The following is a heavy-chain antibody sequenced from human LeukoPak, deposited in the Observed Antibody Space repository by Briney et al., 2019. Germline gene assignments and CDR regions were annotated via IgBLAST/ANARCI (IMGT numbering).Heavy chain of an antibody. CDR2: IKQDGSEK. D-gene: IGHD3-3*01. J-gene: IGHJ4*02. CDR3: ARTQTYYDFWSGPSDPYFDY. V-gene: IGHV3-7*01. CDR1: GFTFSSYW. Sequence: GGSLRLSCAASGFTFSSYWMSWVRQAPGKGLEWVANIKQDGSEKYYVDSVKGRFTISRDNAKNSLYLQMNSLRAEDTAVYYCARTQTYYDFWSGPSDPYFDYWGQGALVTVSS.